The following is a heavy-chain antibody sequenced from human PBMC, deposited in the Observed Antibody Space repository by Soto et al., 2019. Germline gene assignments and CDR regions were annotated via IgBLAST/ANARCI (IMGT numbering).Heavy chain of an antibody. CDR3: AISHMVRGVINPLFDY. V-gene: IGHV1-24*01. J-gene: IGHJ4*02. D-gene: IGHD3-10*01. CDR2: FDPEDGET. CDR1: GYTLTELS. Sequence: ASVKVSCKVSGYTLTELSMHWVRQAPGKGLEWMGGFDPEDGETIYAQKFQGRVTMTEDTSTDTAYMELSSLSSEDTAVYYCAISHMVRGVINPLFDYWGQGTLVTVSS.